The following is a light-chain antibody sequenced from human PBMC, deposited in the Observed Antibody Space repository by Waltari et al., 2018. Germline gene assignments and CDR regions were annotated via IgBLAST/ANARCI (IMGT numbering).Light chain of an antibody. V-gene: IGLV3-21*02. J-gene: IGLJ2*01. Sequence: SYVLTQPPSLSVAPGQTPRIIWEGNNIGIKRVHWDKQKPGKAPVLAGYGDSDRPSGIPDRFSGSNSGSTATLTISRVEAGDEADYYCQVWDRTADDVVFGGGTKVNVL. CDR1: NIGIKR. CDR3: QVWDRTADDVV. CDR2: GDS.